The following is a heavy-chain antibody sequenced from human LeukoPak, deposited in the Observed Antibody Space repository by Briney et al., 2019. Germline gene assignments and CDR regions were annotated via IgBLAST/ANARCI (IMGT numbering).Heavy chain of an antibody. CDR3: ARDMVRGVTPHYYFDY. D-gene: IGHD3-10*01. CDR2: IIPIFGTA. Sequence: SVKVSCKASGYTFTSYAMNWVRQAPGQGLEWMGGIIPIFGTANYAQKFQGRVTITADESTSTAYMELSSLRSEDTAVYYCARDMVRGVTPHYYFDYWGQGTLVTVSS. V-gene: IGHV1-69*13. CDR1: GYTFTSYA. J-gene: IGHJ4*02.